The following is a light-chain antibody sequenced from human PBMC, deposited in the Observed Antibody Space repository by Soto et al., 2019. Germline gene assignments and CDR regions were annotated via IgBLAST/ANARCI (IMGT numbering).Light chain of an antibody. CDR1: SSDVGSHNL. V-gene: IGLV2-23*03. CDR2: EGS. Sequence: QSALTQPASVSGSPGQSITISCTGTSSDVGSHNLVSWYQQHPGQAPKLTIYEGSKRPLGVSARFSASKSGNTASLTISGLQAEDEADYYCCSYGGSRAVFGGGTQLTVL. CDR3: CSYGGSRAV. J-gene: IGLJ7*01.